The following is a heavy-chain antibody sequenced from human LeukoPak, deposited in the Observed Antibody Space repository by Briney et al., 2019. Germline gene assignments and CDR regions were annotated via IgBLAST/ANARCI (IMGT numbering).Heavy chain of an antibody. CDR1: GGSFSGYY. CDR2: INHSGST. CDR3: ARHVGNVVKGGYCSGGSCYSVMDAFDI. Sequence: PSETLSLTCAVYGGSFSGYYWSWIRQPPGKGLEWIGEINHSGSTNYNPSLKSRVTISVDTSKNQFSLKLSSVTAADTAVYYCARHVGNVVKGGYCSGGSCYSVMDAFDIWGQGTMVTVSS. V-gene: IGHV4-34*01. J-gene: IGHJ3*02. D-gene: IGHD2-15*01.